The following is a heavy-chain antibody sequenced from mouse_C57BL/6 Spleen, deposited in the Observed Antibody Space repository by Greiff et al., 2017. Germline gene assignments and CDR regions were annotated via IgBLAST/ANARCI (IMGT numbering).Heavy chain of an antibody. V-gene: IGHV5-9*01. CDR3: ARQNWDDYFDY. J-gene: IGHJ2*01. CDR2: ISGGGGNT. D-gene: IGHD4-1*01. CDR1: GFTFSSYT. Sequence: EVKVEESGGGLVKPGGSLKLSCAASGFTFSSYTMSWVRQTPEKRLEWVATISGGGGNTYYPDSVKGRFTISRDNAKNTLYLQMSSLRSEDTALYYCARQNWDDYFDYWGQGTTLTVSS.